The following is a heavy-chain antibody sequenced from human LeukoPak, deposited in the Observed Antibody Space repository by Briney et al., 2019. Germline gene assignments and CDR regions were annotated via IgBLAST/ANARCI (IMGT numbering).Heavy chain of an antibody. CDR2: IYRGGST. CDR3: ARGGLETAVKYFFDY. V-gene: IGHV3-66*01. J-gene: IGHJ4*02. Sequence: GGSLTLSCTASGFTVSTNYVSWVRQAPGKGLEWVSTIYRGGSTYYADSVKGRFTISRDNSKNTVYLQINTLRAEDTAVYYCARGGLETAVKYFFDYWGQGTLITVSS. D-gene: IGHD1-1*01. CDR1: GFTVSTNY.